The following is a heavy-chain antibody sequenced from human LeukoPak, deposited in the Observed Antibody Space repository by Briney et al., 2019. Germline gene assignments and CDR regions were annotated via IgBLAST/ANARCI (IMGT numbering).Heavy chain of an antibody. CDR1: GGSFMGYY. J-gene: IGHJ4*02. D-gene: IGHD2-2*01. CDR2: INHSGST. V-gene: IGHV4-34*01. Sequence: SETLSLTCAVYGGSFMGYYWSWIRQPPGKGLEGIGEINHSGSTNYNPSLKSRVTISVDTSKNQSSLKLSSVTAADTAVYYCARGHDIVVVPAATRGPYYFDYWGQGTLVTVSS. CDR3: ARGHDIVVVPAATRGPYYFDY.